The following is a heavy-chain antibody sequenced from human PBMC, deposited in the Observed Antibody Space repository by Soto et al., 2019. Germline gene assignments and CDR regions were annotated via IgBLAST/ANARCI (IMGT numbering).Heavy chain of an antibody. D-gene: IGHD6-13*01. CDR3: ATPEQQLPSPLRY. CDR2: ISYDGSNK. V-gene: IGHV3-30-3*01. CDR1: GFTFSSYA. J-gene: IGHJ4*02. Sequence: QVQLVESGGGVVQPGRSLRLSCAASGFTFSSYAMHWVRQAPGKGLEWVAVISYDGSNKYYADSVKGRFTISRDNSKNTLYLQMNSLRAEDTAVYYCATPEQQLPSPLRYWGQGTLFTVSS.